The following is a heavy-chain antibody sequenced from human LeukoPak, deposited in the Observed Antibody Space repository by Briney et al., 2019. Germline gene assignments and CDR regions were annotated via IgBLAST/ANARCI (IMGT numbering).Heavy chain of an antibody. CDR2: IKQDGSEK. J-gene: IGHJ3*02. D-gene: IGHD3-9*01. V-gene: IGHV3-7*01. CDR1: GFTFSSYW. Sequence: GGSLRLSCAASGFTFSSYWMTWVRQAPGKGLEWVANIKQDGSEKYYVDSVKGRFTISRDNAKNTLYLQMKSLRAEDTAVYYCARVLLLSYYDILTGQLPFDIWGQGTMVTVSS. CDR3: ARVLLLSYYDILTGQLPFDI.